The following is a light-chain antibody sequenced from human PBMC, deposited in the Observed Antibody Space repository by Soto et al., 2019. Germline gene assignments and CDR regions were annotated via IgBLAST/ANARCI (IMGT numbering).Light chain of an antibody. CDR2: DAS. Sequence: ENVLTQSPGTLSFSPVEGAALSCRASQSVSTYLVWYQQKPGQAPRLLIYDASNRATGIPARFSGSGSGTDFTLTISSLEPEDFAVYYCQHRSNWPITFGQGTRLEIK. V-gene: IGKV3-11*01. CDR3: QHRSNWPIT. J-gene: IGKJ5*01. CDR1: QSVSTY.